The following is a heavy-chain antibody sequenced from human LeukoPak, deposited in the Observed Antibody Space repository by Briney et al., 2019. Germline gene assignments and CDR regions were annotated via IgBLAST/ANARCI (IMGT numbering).Heavy chain of an antibody. V-gene: IGHV4-34*01. D-gene: IGHD6-6*01. CDR2: INHSGST. Sequence: PSETLSLTCAVYGGSFSGYYWSWIRQPPGKGLEWIGEINHSGSTNYNPSLKSRVTISVDTSKNQFSLKPSSVTAADTAVYYCARHGVGRWQLVLGVLKTRADTKRYYFDYWGQGTLVTVSS. CDR3: ARHGVGRWQLVLGVLKTRADTKRYYFDY. J-gene: IGHJ4*02. CDR1: GGSFSGYY.